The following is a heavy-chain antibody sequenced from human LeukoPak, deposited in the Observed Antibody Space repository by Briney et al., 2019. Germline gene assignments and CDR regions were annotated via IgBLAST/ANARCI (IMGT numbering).Heavy chain of an antibody. Sequence: GGSLRLSCAASGFTFSSYWMSWVRQAPGKGLEWVANIKQDGSEKYYVDSVKGRFTISRDNAKNSLYLQMNSLRAEDTAVYYCAREEYYYDSSGYPFDYWGQGTLVTVSS. CDR1: GFTFSSYW. J-gene: IGHJ4*02. V-gene: IGHV3-7*01. D-gene: IGHD3-22*01. CDR3: AREEYYYDSSGYPFDY. CDR2: IKQDGSEK.